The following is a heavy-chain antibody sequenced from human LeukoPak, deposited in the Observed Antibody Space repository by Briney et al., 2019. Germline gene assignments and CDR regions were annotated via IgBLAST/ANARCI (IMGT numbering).Heavy chain of an antibody. J-gene: IGHJ4*02. CDR1: DGSISSSSYY. CDR3: ARVRSITMIGNFDY. CDR2: IYYSGST. Sequence: PSETLSLTCTVSDGSISSSSYYWGWIRQPPGKGLEWIGSIYYSGSTYYNPSLKSRVTISVDTSKNQFSLKLSSVTAADTAVYYCARVRSITMIGNFDYWGQGTLVTVSS. V-gene: IGHV4-39*07. D-gene: IGHD3-22*01.